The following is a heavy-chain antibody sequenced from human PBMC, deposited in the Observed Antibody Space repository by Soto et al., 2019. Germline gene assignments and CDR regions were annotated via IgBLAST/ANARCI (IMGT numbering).Heavy chain of an antibody. D-gene: IGHD2-8*02. CDR1: CAYLAVSSY. V-gene: IGHV4-4*07. J-gene: IGHJ4*02. CDR3: ARGMTPPGAPAWYYFDS. CDR2: FSLSGTT. Sequence: LYLTCSVSCAYLAVSSYLSWIRQPAGKGLEWIGRFSLSGTTNYSPSLRSRVTMSADVSKNQFSLRLTSVTAADTALYYCARGMTPPGAPAWYYFDSWGQGTLVTVSS.